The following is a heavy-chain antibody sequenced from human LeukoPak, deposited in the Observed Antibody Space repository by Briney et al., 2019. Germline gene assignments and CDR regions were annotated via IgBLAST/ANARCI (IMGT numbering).Heavy chain of an antibody. D-gene: IGHD5-18*01. CDR2: IYYSGST. CDR1: GGSISSSSYY. V-gene: IGHV4-39*01. CDR3: ASTGYSYAVNEIHAFDI. J-gene: IGHJ3*02. Sequence: SETLSLTCTVSGGSISSSSYYWGWIRQPPGKGLEWIGGIYYSGSTYYNPSLKSRVTISVDTSKNQFSLKLSSVTAADTAVYYCASTGYSYAVNEIHAFDIWGQGTMVTVSS.